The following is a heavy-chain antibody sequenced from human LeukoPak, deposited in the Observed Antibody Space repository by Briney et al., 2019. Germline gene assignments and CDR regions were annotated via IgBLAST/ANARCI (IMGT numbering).Heavy chain of an antibody. J-gene: IGHJ6*02. Sequence: SETLSLTCAVYGGSFSGYYWSWIRQPPGKGLEWIGEINHSGSTNYNPSLKSRVTISVDTSKNQFSLKLSSVTAADTAVYYCARQSGYDYSYYYYGMDVWGHGTTVTVSS. V-gene: IGHV4-34*01. CDR1: GGSFSGYY. D-gene: IGHD5-12*01. CDR3: ARQSGYDYSYYYYGMDV. CDR2: INHSGST.